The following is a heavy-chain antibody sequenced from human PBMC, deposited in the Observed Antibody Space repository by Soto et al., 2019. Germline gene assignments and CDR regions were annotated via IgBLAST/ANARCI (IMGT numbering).Heavy chain of an antibody. V-gene: IGHV3-48*03. CDR3: ARESFSASPNFFDY. Sequence: GGSLRLSCAASGFAFSNYEMNWVRQAPGKGLEWVSYVSLSGSTIYYADSVKGRFTISRDDAKNSLYLQMNSLRADDTAVYYCARESFSASPNFFDYWGQGTLVTVSS. CDR1: GFAFSNYE. D-gene: IGHD3-3*02. J-gene: IGHJ4*02. CDR2: VSLSGSTI.